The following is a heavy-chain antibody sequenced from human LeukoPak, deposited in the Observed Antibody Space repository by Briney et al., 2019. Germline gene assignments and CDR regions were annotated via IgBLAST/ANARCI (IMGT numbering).Heavy chain of an antibody. CDR3: ATRDSGLYGYTTLEYYFDY. D-gene: IGHD6-19*01. Sequence: ASVKVSCKASGFTFTSYGINWVRQAPGQGLEWMGWISAYNGNTNYAQKLQGRVTMTTDTSTTTAYLQLRSLRSDDTAVYYCATRDSGLYGYTTLEYYFDYWGQGTLVTVSS. CDR2: ISAYNGNT. V-gene: IGHV1-18*01. J-gene: IGHJ4*02. CDR1: GFTFTSYG.